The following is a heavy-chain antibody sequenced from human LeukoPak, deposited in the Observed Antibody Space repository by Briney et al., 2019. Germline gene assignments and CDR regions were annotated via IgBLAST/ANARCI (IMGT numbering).Heavy chain of an antibody. CDR3: ARKTAQQLVFFDY. CDR2: MNPNSGNT. Sequence: GASVKVSCKASGYTFTSYDINWVRQATGQGLEWMGSMNPNSGNTGYAQKFQGRVTMTRNTSISTAYMELSSLRSEDTAVYYCARKTAQQLVFFDYWGQGTLVTVSS. D-gene: IGHD6-13*01. J-gene: IGHJ4*02. V-gene: IGHV1-8*01. CDR1: GYTFTSYD.